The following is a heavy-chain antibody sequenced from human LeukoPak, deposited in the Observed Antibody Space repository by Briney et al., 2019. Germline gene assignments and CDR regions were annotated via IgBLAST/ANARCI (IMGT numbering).Heavy chain of an antibody. CDR3: TTDRAYDFWSGRDY. V-gene: IGHV3-49*03. D-gene: IGHD3-3*01. J-gene: IGHJ4*02. Sequence: PGGSLRLSCTASGFTFGDYAMSWFRQAPGKGLEWVGFIRSKAYGGTTEYAASVKGRFTISRDDSKSIAYLQMNSLKTEDTAVYYCTTDRAYDFWSGRDYWGQGTLVTVSS. CDR1: GFTFGDYA. CDR2: IRSKAYGGTT.